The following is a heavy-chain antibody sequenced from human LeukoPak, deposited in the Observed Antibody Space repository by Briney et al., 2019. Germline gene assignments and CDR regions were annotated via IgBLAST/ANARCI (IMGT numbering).Heavy chain of an antibody. CDR3: ARALQYSSSWGEFGP. CDR1: GGSISSSNW. J-gene: IGHJ5*02. Sequence: SETLSLSCAVSGGSISSSNWWSWVRQPPGKGLEWIGEIYHSGSTNYNPSLKSRVTISVDKSKNQFSLKLSSVTAADTAVYYCARALQYSSSWGEFGPWGQGTLVTVSS. V-gene: IGHV4-4*02. CDR2: IYHSGST. D-gene: IGHD6-13*01.